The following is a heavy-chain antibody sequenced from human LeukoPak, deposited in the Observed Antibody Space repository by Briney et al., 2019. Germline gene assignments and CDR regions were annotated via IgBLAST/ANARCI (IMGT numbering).Heavy chain of an antibody. CDR2: INWNGGST. CDR3: AKDKVYDSSGVLFY. V-gene: IGHV3-20*04. J-gene: IGHJ4*02. CDR1: GFTFDDYG. D-gene: IGHD3-22*01. Sequence: PGGSLRLSCAASGFTFDDYGMSWVRQAPGKGLEWVCGINWNGGSTGYADSVKGRFTISRDNAKNSLYLQMNSLRAEDTAVYYCAKDKVYDSSGVLFYWGQGTLVTVSS.